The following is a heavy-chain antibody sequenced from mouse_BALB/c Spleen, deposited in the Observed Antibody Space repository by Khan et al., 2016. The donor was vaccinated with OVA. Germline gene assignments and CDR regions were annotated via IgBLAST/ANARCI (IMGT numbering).Heavy chain of an antibody. V-gene: IGHV1S136*01. J-gene: IGHJ3*01. CDR2: IYPFNDDT. CDR1: GYTFTSYV. Sequence: VQLQQSGPELVKPGASVKMSCKASGYTFTSYVMHWVKQKPGLGLEWIGYIYPFNDDTKYNEKFKGKAKLTSDKSSSTAYMELSSLTSEDSAFYYCAPVGNYYVSFAYWGQGTLVTVSA. D-gene: IGHD1-1*01. CDR3: APVGNYYVSFAY.